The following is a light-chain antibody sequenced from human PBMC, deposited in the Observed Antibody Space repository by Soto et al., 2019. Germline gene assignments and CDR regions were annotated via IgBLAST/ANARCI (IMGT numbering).Light chain of an antibody. CDR1: QSISSW. J-gene: IGKJ1*01. CDR3: QQYNSYLWT. V-gene: IGKV1-5*01. CDR2: DAS. Sequence: DLQMTQSPSTLSASIGDRVTITCRASQSISSWLAWYQQKPGKAPKLLIYDASSLESGVPSRFSRSGSGHDFTLTISSLQPDDFATYYCQQYNSYLWTFGQGTKVEIK.